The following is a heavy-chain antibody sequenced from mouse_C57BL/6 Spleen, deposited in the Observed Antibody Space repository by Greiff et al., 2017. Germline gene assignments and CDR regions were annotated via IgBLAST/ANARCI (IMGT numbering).Heavy chain of an antibody. V-gene: IGHV1-19*01. CDR2: INPYNGGT. CDR1: GYTFTDYY. D-gene: IGHD3-2*02. CDR3: ARRAQAYFDY. Sequence: VQLQQSGPVLVKPGASVKMSCKASGYTFTDYYMNWVKQSHGKSLEWIGVINPYNGGTSYNQKFKGKATLTVDKSSSTAYMELNSLTSEDSAVYYCARRAQAYFDYWGQGTTLTVSS. J-gene: IGHJ2*01.